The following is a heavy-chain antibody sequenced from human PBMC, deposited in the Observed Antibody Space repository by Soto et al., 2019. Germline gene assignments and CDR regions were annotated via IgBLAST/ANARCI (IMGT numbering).Heavy chain of an antibody. J-gene: IGHJ5*02. Sequence: SETLSLTCAVSGGSVSSGGYSWSWIRQPPGKGLEWIGYIYHSGSTYYNPSLKSRVTISVDRSKNQFSLKLSSVTAADTAVYYCARVPSPWGQVTLVTVSS. CDR2: IYHSGST. CDR1: GGSVSSGGYS. V-gene: IGHV4-30-2*01. CDR3: ARVPSP.